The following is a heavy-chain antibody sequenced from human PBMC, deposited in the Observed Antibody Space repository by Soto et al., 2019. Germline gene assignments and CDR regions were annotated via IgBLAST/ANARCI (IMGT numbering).Heavy chain of an antibody. D-gene: IGHD3-22*01. V-gene: IGHV4-30-4*01. CDR1: GGSIRSGDYY. CDR3: AGRNYYDGSNYYDNWFDP. CDR2: IHYSGST. Sequence: PSETLSLTCTVSGGSIRSGDYYWSWIRQPPGKGLECIGYIHYSGSTYYKPSLQSRVTISLDASKNQLSLKMNSVTVADTAVFYCAGRNYYDGSNYYDNWFDPWGQGTLVTVSS. J-gene: IGHJ5*02.